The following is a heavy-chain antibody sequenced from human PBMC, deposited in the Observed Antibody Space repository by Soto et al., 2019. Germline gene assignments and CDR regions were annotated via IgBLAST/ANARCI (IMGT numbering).Heavy chain of an antibody. D-gene: IGHD3-10*01. V-gene: IGHV4-30-2*01. Sequence: SETLSLTCSVSGGSISSGGYSWGWIRQPPGKGLEWIGYIYHSGSTYYNPSLKSRVTISVDRSKNQFSLKLSSVTAADTAVYYCARGPLRGVSTDWGQGTLVTVSS. CDR2: IYHSGST. CDR1: GGSISSGGYS. CDR3: ARGPLRGVSTD. J-gene: IGHJ4*02.